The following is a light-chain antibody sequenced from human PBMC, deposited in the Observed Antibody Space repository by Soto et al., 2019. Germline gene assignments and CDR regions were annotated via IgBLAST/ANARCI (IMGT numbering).Light chain of an antibody. V-gene: IGLV2-14*01. Sequence: QLVLTQPASVSGSPGQSITISCTGTSSDVGGYNYVSWYQRHPGKAPKLMIYDVSNRPSGVSNRFSGSKSGNTASLTISGLQAEDEADYYCSSYSSTLSVVFGGGTKLTVL. J-gene: IGLJ2*01. CDR2: DVS. CDR3: SSYSSTLSVV. CDR1: SSDVGGYNY.